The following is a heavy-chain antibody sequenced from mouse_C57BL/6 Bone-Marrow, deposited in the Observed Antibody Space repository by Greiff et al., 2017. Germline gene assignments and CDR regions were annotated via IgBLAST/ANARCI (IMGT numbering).Heavy chain of an antibody. V-gene: IGHV8-12*01. Sequence: QVTLKVCGPGILQSSQTLSLTCSFSGFSLSTSGMGVSWIRQPSGKGLEWLAHIYWDDDKRYNPSLKSRLTISKDTSRNQVFLKITSVDTADTATYCCARRQLGAMDYWGQGTSVTVSS. J-gene: IGHJ4*01. CDR1: GFSLSTSGMG. D-gene: IGHD3-1*01. CDR2: IYWDDDK. CDR3: ARRQLGAMDY.